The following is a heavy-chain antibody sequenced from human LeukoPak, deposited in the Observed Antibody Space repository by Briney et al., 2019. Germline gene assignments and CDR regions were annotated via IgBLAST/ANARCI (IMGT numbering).Heavy chain of an antibody. Sequence: GGSLRLSCAASGFTFSSYGMHGVRQAPGKGLEWVAGISYGGSNKYYTDSVKVLFTITRDNYKNTLYLQMSSMRAEETAVYYCAKRRSLIVTPGNYFDYWGLGTLVTVSS. CDR2: ISYGGSNK. CDR3: AKRRSLIVTPGNYFDY. CDR1: GFTFSSYG. J-gene: IGHJ4*02. V-gene: IGHV3-30*18. D-gene: IGHD2-21*01.